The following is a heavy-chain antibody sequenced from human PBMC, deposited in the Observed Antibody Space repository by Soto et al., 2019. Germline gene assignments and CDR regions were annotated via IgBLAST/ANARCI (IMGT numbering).Heavy chain of an antibody. J-gene: IGHJ5*02. CDR1: GGSISSSSYY. D-gene: IGHD1-26*01. CDR3: ARHRGDLVGATWRGYNWFDP. CDR2: IYYSGST. V-gene: IGHV4-39*01. Sequence: LSLTCTVSGGSISSSSYYWGWIHQPPGKGLEWIGSIYYSGSTYYNPSLKSRVTISVDTSKNQFSLKLSSVTAADTAVYYCARHRGDLVGATWRGYNWFDPWGQGTLVTVSS.